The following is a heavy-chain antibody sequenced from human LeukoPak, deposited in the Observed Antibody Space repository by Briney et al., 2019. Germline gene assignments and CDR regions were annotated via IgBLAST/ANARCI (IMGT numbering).Heavy chain of an antibody. V-gene: IGHV3-48*03. CDR3: TRDRSRAEDD. Sequence: PGGSLRLSCVASGFTFSSYEMNWVRQAPGQGLEWVSYISSSGGLMNYADSVKGRFTISRDNANNLLYLQMNSLRGEDTAVYYCTRDRSRAEDDWGQGTLVTVSS. D-gene: IGHD1-14*01. J-gene: IGHJ4*02. CDR1: GFTFSSYE. CDR2: ISSSGGLM.